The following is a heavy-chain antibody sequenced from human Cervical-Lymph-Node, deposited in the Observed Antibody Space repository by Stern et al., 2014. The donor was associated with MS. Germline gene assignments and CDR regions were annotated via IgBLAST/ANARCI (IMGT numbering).Heavy chain of an antibody. V-gene: IGHV2-26*01. J-gene: IGHJ5*02. Sequence: QVTLRESGPVLVKPTETLTLTCTVSGFSLSNARMGVTWIRQPPGKALEWLAHIFSNDEKSYSTSLKSRLTISKDTSKSQVVLTMTNMDPVDTATYYCARILPEWFDPWGQGTLVTVSS. CDR3: ARILPEWFDP. CDR2: IFSNDEK. CDR1: GFSLSNARMG.